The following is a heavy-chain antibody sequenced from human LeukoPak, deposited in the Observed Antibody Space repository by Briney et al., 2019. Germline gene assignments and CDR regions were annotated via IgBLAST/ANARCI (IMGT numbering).Heavy chain of an antibody. J-gene: IGHJ4*02. D-gene: IGHD6-13*01. CDR2: ISSSSSNI. CDR1: GFTFSSYS. Sequence: GGSLRLSCAASGFTFSSYSMNWVRQAPGKGLEWVSSISSSSSNIYYADSVKGRFTISRDNAKNSLHLQMNSLRAEDTAVYYCARDLSIAAAGTDLDYWGQGTLVTVSS. CDR3: ARDLSIAAAGTDLDY. V-gene: IGHV3-21*01.